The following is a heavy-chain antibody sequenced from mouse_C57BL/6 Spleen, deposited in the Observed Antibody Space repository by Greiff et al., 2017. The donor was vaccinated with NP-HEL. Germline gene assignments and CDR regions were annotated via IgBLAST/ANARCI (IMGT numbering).Heavy chain of an antibody. CDR1: GYTFTDYE. Sequence: VKLQESGAELVRPGASVTLSCKASGYTFTDYEMHWVKQTPVHGLEWIGAIDPETGGTAYNQKFKGKAILTADKSSSTAYMELRSLTSEDSAVDYCTGYYYGSSFWYFDVWGTGTTVTVSS. D-gene: IGHD1-1*01. V-gene: IGHV1-15*01. J-gene: IGHJ1*03. CDR3: TGYYYGSSFWYFDV. CDR2: IDPETGGT.